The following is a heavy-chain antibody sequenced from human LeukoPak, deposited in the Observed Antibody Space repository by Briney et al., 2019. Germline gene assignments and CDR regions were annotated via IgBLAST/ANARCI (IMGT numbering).Heavy chain of an antibody. CDR2: ISYDGSNK. CDR1: GFTFSSYG. CDR3: AKGGGYYDSSGGYFDY. D-gene: IGHD3-22*01. V-gene: IGHV3-30*18. J-gene: IGHJ4*02. Sequence: PGGSLRLSCAASGFTFSSYGMHWVRQAPGKGLEWVAVISYDGSNKYYADSVKGRFTISRDNSKNTLYPQMNSLRAEDTAVYYCAKGGGYYDSSGGYFDYWGQGTLITVSS.